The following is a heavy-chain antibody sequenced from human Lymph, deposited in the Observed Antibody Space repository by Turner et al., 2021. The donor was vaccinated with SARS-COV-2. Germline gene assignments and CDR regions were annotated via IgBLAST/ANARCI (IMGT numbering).Heavy chain of an antibody. CDR2: INPNSCST. D-gene: IGHD6-19*01. CDR3: VRVESRAVAGTQYFDY. J-gene: IGHJ4*02. V-gene: IGHV1-2*02. Sequence: QVRPVQAGDEVTKPGASVIVSCKASEITFTGYYMHWVRQATGQGLELMGWINPNSCSTSYAQKFQGRVTMTRDTSISTAYMELSRLRSDDTAVYYCVRVESRAVAGTQYFDYWGQGTLVTVSS. CDR1: EITFTGYY.